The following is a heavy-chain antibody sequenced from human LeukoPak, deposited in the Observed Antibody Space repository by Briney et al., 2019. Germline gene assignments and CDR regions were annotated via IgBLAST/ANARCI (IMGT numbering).Heavy chain of an antibody. J-gene: IGHJ3*02. CDR2: ISATGST. CDR1: GGSINNYY. D-gene: IGHD6-6*01. CDR3: ARGFGDSSSSHYAFDI. V-gene: IGHV4-4*09. Sequence: SETLSLTCAVSGGSINNYYWSWIRQPPGKGLEWIGYISATGSTNYNPSLKSRVTISVDTSKNQFSLKLSSVTAADTAVYYCARGFGDSSSSHYAFDIWGQGTMVTVSS.